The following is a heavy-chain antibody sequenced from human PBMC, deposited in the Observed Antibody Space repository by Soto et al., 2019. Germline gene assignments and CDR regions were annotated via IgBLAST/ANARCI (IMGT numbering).Heavy chain of an antibody. D-gene: IGHD6-13*01. Sequence: QVQLVQSGAEVKKPGSSVNVSCKASGGTFSSYAISWVRQAPGQGLEWMGGIIPIFGTANYAQKFQGRVTITADESTSTAYMELSSLRSEDTAVYYRARDLPRIAAGYYYGMDVWGQGTTVTVSS. CDR2: IIPIFGTA. J-gene: IGHJ6*02. CDR1: GGTFSSYA. V-gene: IGHV1-69*01. CDR3: ARDLPRIAAGYYYGMDV.